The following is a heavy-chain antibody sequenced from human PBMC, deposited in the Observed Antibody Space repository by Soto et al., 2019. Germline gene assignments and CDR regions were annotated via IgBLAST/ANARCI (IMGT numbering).Heavy chain of an antibody. CDR1: EFSVSSNY. J-gene: IGHJ4*02. V-gene: IGHV3-53*01. D-gene: IGHD4-4*01. Sequence: EVQLLESGGGLVQPGGSLRLSCAASEFSVSSNYLSWVRQAPGKGLEWVSGIYSGGATYYADSVKGRITVSRDNSKNTVYLQMNSLRVEDTAVYYCARGSYRAFDYWGQGTLVTVSS. CDR3: ARGSYRAFDY. CDR2: IYSGGAT.